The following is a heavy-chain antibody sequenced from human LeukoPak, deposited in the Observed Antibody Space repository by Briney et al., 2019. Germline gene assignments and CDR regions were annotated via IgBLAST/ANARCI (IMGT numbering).Heavy chain of an antibody. Sequence: ASVKVSCKASGYTFTSYGISWVRQAPGQGLEWMGWISAYNGNTNYAQKLQGRVTITRNTSISTAYMELSSLRSEDTAVYYCARAYYDSGGYNNWLDPWGPGTPVTVSS. J-gene: IGHJ5*02. V-gene: IGHV1-18*01. CDR3: ARAYYDSGGYNNWLDP. CDR1: GYTFTSYG. D-gene: IGHD3-22*01. CDR2: ISAYNGNT.